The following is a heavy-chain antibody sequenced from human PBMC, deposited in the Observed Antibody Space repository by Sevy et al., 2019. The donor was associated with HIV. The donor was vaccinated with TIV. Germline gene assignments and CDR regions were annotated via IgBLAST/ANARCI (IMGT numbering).Heavy chain of an antibody. J-gene: IGHJ3*02. D-gene: IGHD3-22*01. V-gene: IGHV3-11*06. Sequence: GRFTISRDNAKNSLYLQMNSLRAEDTAVYYCARASGYYYRDAFDIWDQGTMVTVSS. CDR3: ARASGYYYRDAFDI.